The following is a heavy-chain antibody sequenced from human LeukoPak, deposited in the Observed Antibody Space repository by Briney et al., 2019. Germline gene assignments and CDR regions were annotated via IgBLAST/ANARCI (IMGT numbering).Heavy chain of an antibody. CDR1: GFTFSSYS. CDR2: ISSSSSYI. D-gene: IGHD6-6*01. V-gene: IGHV3-21*03. Sequence: GGSLRLSCAASGFTFSSYSMNWVRQAPGKGLEWVSSISSSSSYIYYADSVKGRFTISRDNAKNSLYLQMNSLKTEDTAVYYCTRSIPIRRSFDYWGQGTLVTVSS. J-gene: IGHJ4*02. CDR3: TRSIPIRRSFDY.